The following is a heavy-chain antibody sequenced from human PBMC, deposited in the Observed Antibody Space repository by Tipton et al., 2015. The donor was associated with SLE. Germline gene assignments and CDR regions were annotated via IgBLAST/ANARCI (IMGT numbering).Heavy chain of an antibody. V-gene: IGHV4-34*01. CDR3: ARQYGVTNFDY. D-gene: IGHD4-17*01. CDR2: ISLGEGT. J-gene: IGHJ4*02. CDR1: GESFSGSY. Sequence: TLSLTCAVYGESFSGSYWGWFRQPPGKGLEWIGEISLGEGTNYNPSLKSRVIISEDTSKKQFSLKLDSVTAADTAVYNCARQYGVTNFDYWGRGTLVIVSS.